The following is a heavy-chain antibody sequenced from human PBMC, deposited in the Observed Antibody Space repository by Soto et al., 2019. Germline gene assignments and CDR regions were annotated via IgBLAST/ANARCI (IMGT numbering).Heavy chain of an antibody. CDR2: ISWNSGSI. CDR3: AKASPYGSGSYDY. J-gene: IGHJ4*02. V-gene: IGHV3-9*01. CDR1: GFTFDDYA. D-gene: IGHD3-10*01. Sequence: HPGGSLRLSCAASGFTFDDYAMHWVRQAPGKGLEWVSGISWNSGSIGYADSVKGRFTISRDDAKNSLYLQMNSLRAEDTALYYCAKASPYGSGSYDYWGQGTLVTVSS.